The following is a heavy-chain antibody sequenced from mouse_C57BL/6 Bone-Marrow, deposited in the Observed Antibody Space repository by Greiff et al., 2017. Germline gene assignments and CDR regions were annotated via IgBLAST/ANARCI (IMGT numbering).Heavy chain of an antibody. CDR2: IDPENGDT. CDR3: TRDGGFAY. D-gene: IGHD3-3*01. CDR1: GFNIKDDY. J-gene: IGHJ3*01. Sequence: EVKLVESGAELVRPGASVKLSCTASGFNIKDDYMHWVKQRPEQGLEWIGWIDPENGDTEYASKFQGKATITAGTSSNTAYLQLSSLTSEDTAVYYCTRDGGFAYWGQGTLVTVSA. V-gene: IGHV14-4*01.